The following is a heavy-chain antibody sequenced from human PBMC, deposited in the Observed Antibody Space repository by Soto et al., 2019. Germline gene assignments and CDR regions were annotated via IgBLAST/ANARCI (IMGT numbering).Heavy chain of an antibody. Sequence: KTADTLSLTCSVFGGSISEYFWSWSRQSPGKGLKWIGYIYYLGSTDYNPSHNSRVTISVNTSKRQFSLRLTSVAAADTADYYCARDEYDGSGSPYPAYWGPGTQVTVSS. CDR2: IYYLGST. CDR3: ARDEYDGSGSPYPAY. D-gene: IGHD3-10*01. V-gene: IGHV4-59*01. CDR1: GGSISEYF. J-gene: IGHJ4*02.